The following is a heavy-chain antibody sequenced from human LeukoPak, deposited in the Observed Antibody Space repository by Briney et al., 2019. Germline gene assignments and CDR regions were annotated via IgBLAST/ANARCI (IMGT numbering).Heavy chain of an antibody. J-gene: IGHJ4*02. CDR3: ARVVVPAAIDY. D-gene: IGHD2-2*02. CDR2: IYHSGST. Sequence: PSETLSLTCAVSGYSISSGYYWGWIRQPPGKGLEWIGSIYHSGSTYYNPSLKSRVTISVDTSKNQFSLKLSSVTAADTAVYYCARVVVPAAIDYWGQGTLVTVSS. CDR1: GYSISSGYY. V-gene: IGHV4-38-2*01.